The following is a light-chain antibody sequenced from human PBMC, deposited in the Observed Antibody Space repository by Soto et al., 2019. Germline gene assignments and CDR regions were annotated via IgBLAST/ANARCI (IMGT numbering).Light chain of an antibody. CDR2: DVS. Sequence: QSVLTQPASVSWSPGQSITISCTGTSSDVGGYNYVSWYQQHPGKAPKLMIYDVSIRPSGVSNRFSGSKSGNTASLTISGLQAEDEADYYCSSYTSSSTLDVFGTGTKVTVL. CDR1: SSDVGGYNY. CDR3: SSYTSSSTLDV. V-gene: IGLV2-14*01. J-gene: IGLJ1*01.